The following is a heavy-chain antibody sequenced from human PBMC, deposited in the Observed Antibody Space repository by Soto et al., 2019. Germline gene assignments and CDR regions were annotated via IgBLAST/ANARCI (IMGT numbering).Heavy chain of an antibody. J-gene: IGHJ6*02. V-gene: IGHV1-8*01. D-gene: IGHD2-15*01. CDR2: MNPNSGNT. CDR1: GYTFTSYD. Sequence: GASVKVSCKASGYTFTSYDINWVRQATGQGLEWMGWMNPNSGNTGYAQKFQGRVTMTRNTSISTAYMELSSLRSEDTAVYYCAREVGYCSGGSCSTRDQYYYYYGMDVWGQGTTVTVSS. CDR3: AREVGYCSGGSCSTRDQYYYYYGMDV.